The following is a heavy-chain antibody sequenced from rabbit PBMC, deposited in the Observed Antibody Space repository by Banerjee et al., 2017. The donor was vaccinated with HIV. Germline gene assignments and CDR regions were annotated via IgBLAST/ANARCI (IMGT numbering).Heavy chain of an antibody. CDR1: GFDFSSGYD. Sequence: QEQLVESGGDLVKPGASLTLTCKASGFDFSSGYDMCWVRQAPGKGPEWIACIDNGDGSTYYASWAKGRFTISKTSSTTVTLQMTSLTVADTAIYFCARRDGSGYEYAFKLWGPGTLVTVS. J-gene: IGHJ4*01. CDR3: ARRDGSGYEYAFKL. V-gene: IGHV1S45*01. CDR2: IDNGDGST. D-gene: IGHD6-1*01.